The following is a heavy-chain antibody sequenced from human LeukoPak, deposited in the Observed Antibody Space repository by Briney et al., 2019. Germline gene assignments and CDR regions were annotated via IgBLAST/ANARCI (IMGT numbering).Heavy chain of an antibody. D-gene: IGHD3-22*01. J-gene: IGHJ4*02. CDR2: IWYDGSNK. CDR3: ARVRGDYYGSSGYPLDY. CDR1: GFTFSSYG. Sequence: GRSLRLSCAASGFTFSSYGMHWVRQAPGKGLEWVAVIWYDGSNKYYADSVKGRFTISRDNSKNTLYLQMNSLRAEDTAVYYCARVRGDYYGSSGYPLDYWGQGTLVTVSS. V-gene: IGHV3-33*01.